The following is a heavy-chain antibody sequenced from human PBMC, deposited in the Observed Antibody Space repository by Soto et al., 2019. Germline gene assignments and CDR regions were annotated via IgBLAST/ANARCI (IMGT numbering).Heavy chain of an antibody. CDR3: VRGISAWYGIDY. CDR1: GFTFSNHW. J-gene: IGHJ4*02. V-gene: IGHV3-74*01. Sequence: EVQLVESGGGLVQPGGSLRLSCEASGFTFSNHWIHWVRQPPGKGLLWVSRISPDGSSTNYAGSVEGRFTVSRDNARNTLFLQMNSLRDDDTAEYYCVRGISAWYGIDYWGQGTLVTVSS. CDR2: ISPDGSST. D-gene: IGHD6-13*01.